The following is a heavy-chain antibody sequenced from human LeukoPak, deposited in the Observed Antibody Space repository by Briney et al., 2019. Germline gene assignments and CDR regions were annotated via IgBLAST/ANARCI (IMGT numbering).Heavy chain of an antibody. CDR3: ARVVDCSSTSCYSGYSYYGMDV. CDR1: GGSISSSSYY. V-gene: IGHV4-39*07. Sequence: SETLSLTCTVSGGSISSSSYYWGWIRQPPGKGLEWIGSIYYSGSTYYNPSLKSRVTISVDTSKNQFSLKLSSVTAADTAVYYCARVVDCSSTSCYSGYSYYGMDVWGQGTTVTVSS. J-gene: IGHJ6*02. CDR2: IYYSGST. D-gene: IGHD2-2*01.